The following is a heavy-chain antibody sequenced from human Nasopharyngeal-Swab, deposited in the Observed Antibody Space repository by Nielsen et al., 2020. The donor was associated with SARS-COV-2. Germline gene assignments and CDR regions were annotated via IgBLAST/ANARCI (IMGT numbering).Heavy chain of an antibody. D-gene: IGHD3-10*01. J-gene: IGHJ4*02. CDR2: INPSGGSA. Sequence: WVRQAPGQGLEWMGIINPSGGSATYAQRFQGKVTMTRDTSTSTVFMELSSLKSEDTAVYYCARVRYGSGRFLGYWGQGTLVTVSS. CDR3: ARVRYGSGRFLGY. V-gene: IGHV1-46*01.